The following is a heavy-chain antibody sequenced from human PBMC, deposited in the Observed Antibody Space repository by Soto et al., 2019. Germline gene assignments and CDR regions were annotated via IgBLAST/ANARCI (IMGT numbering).Heavy chain of an antibody. J-gene: IGHJ4*02. CDR1: GFTFSSYA. D-gene: IGHD6-13*01. Sequence: HPGWSLRLSCAASGFTFSSYAMSWVRQAPGKGLEWVSAISGSGGSTYYAGSVKGRFTISRDNSKNTLYLQMNSLRAEDTAVYYCAKASGSSWLSFDYWGQGTLVTVS. CDR2: ISGSGGST. V-gene: IGHV3-23*01. CDR3: AKASGSSWLSFDY.